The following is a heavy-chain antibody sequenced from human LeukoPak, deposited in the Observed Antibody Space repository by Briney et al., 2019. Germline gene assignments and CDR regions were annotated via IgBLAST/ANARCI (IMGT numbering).Heavy chain of an antibody. CDR3: ARRPTGDPKFDY. CDR1: GGSISNYF. D-gene: IGHD7-27*01. Sequence: SETLSLTCSVSGGSISNYFWTWIRQPPGKGLEWIGYIYSSGSTYYNPSLKSRVTISVDTSKNGFSLKLSTVTAADTAVYYCARRPTGDPKFDYWGQGTLVTVSS. J-gene: IGHJ4*02. V-gene: IGHV4-59*08. CDR2: IYSSGST.